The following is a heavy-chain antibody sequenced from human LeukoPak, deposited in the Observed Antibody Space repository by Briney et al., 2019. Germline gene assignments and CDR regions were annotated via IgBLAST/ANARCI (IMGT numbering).Heavy chain of an antibody. CDR3: ANWIGSSSRDY. V-gene: IGHV3-43*02. Sequence: PGGSLRLSCAAPGFSFDDYAIHWVRQAPGKGLEWVSLISGDGGSTFYADSVKGRFTISRDNSNNALYLQMDSLRTEDTAVYYCANWIGSSSRDYWGQGTLVTVSS. J-gene: IGHJ4*02. CDR2: ISGDGGST. CDR1: GFSFDDYA. D-gene: IGHD6-6*01.